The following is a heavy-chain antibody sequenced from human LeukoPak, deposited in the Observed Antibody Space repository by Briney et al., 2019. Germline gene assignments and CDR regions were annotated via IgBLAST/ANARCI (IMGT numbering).Heavy chain of an antibody. Sequence: GESLKISCKGSGYRFSNYWIGWVRHMPGKGLEWMGMIYPGDSDVRYSPSFQGQATISADKSISTAYLQWSSLKASDTAMYYCARQEYCSGGSCYTWFDPWGQGTLVTVSS. D-gene: IGHD2-15*01. CDR2: IYPGDSDV. V-gene: IGHV5-51*01. J-gene: IGHJ5*02. CDR1: GYRFSNYW. CDR3: ARQEYCSGGSCYTWFDP.